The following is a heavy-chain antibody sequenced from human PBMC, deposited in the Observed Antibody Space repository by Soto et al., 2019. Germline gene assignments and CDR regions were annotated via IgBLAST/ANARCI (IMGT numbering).Heavy chain of an antibody. J-gene: IGHJ4*02. CDR1: GFTFSSYA. D-gene: IGHD2-15*01. CDR3: TKANRYCSGANCFTFDY. Sequence: GGSLRLSCAASGFTFSSYAMSWVRQAPGKGLEWVSTISSSGGSTYYADSVKGRFTFSRDYSKNILYLQMNSLRAEDTVVYYCTKANRYCSGANCFTFDYWGLGTLVTVSS. CDR2: ISSSGGST. V-gene: IGHV3-23*01.